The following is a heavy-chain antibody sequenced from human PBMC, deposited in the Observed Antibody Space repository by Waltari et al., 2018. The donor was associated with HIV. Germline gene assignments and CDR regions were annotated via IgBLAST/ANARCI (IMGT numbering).Heavy chain of an antibody. Sequence: EVQLLESGGGLVQPGGSLRLSCVASGFTFSSYAVRWVRQAPGKGLEWVSVISGTGGSTYYADSVKGRFTISRDNSKSTLYLQMNSLRAEDTAVYYCAKVSRGFGVVSYYYYNMDVWGQGTTVTVSS. CDR3: AKVSRGFGVVSYYYYNMDV. J-gene: IGHJ6*02. CDR2: ISGTGGST. D-gene: IGHD3-3*01. CDR1: GFTFSSYA. V-gene: IGHV3-23*01.